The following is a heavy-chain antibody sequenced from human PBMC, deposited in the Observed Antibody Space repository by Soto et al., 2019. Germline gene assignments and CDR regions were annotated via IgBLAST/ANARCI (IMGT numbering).Heavy chain of an antibody. D-gene: IGHD6-13*01. V-gene: IGHV3-21*01. J-gene: IGHJ6*02. Sequence: EVQLVESGGGLVKPGGSLRLSCAASGFTFSSYSMNWVRQAPGKGLEWVSSISSSSSYIYYADSVKGRFTISRDNAKNSLYLQMNSLRAEDTAVYYCARVMGIAAASPTYYYGMDVWGQGTTVTVSS. CDR1: GFTFSSYS. CDR3: ARVMGIAAASPTYYYGMDV. CDR2: ISSSSSYI.